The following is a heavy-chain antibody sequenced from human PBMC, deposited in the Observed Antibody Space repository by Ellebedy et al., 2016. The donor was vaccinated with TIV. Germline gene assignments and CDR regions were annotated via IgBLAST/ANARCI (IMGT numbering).Heavy chain of an antibody. CDR2: ISSSGTPI. CDR3: ARDARFIDHQHNWFDP. Sequence: GESLKIFCAASGFIFSDYYMSWIRQAPGKGLEWISYISSSGTPIYYADSVKGRFTISRDNAKNSLDLQMNSLRADDTAVYYCARDARFIDHQHNWFDPWGQGTLVTVSS. V-gene: IGHV3-11*01. D-gene: IGHD2-2*01. CDR1: GFIFSDYY. J-gene: IGHJ5*02.